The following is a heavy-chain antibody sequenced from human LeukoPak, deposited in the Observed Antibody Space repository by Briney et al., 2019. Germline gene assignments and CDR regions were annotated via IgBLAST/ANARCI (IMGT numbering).Heavy chain of an antibody. CDR1: GGSISSYY. J-gene: IGHJ4*02. CDR2: IYYSGST. Sequence: SSETLSLTCTVSGGSISSYYWSWIRQPSGKGLEWIGYIYYSGSTNYNPSVKSRVTISVDTSKNQFSLKLSSVTAADTAVYYCARWTVRGVIRYFDYWGQGTLVTVSS. CDR3: ARWTVRGVIRYFDY. D-gene: IGHD3-10*01. V-gene: IGHV4-59*01.